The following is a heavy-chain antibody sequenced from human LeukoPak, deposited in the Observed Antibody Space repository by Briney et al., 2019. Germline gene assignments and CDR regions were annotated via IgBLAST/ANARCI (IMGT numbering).Heavy chain of an antibody. CDR3: ASSNSRGWYGLYGYYYGMDV. J-gene: IGHJ6*02. CDR1: GYTFTSYG. Sequence: GASVKVSCKASGYTFTSYGISWVRQAPGQGLEWMGWISAYNGNTNYAQKLQGRVTMTTDTSTRTAYMELRSLRSDDTAVYYCASSNSRGWYGLYGYYYGMDVWGQGTTVTVSS. V-gene: IGHV1-18*01. D-gene: IGHD6-19*01. CDR2: ISAYNGNT.